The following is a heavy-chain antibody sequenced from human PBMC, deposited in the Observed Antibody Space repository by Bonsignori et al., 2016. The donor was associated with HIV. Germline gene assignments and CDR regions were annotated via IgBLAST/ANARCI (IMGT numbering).Heavy chain of an antibody. J-gene: IGHJ2*01. V-gene: IGHV4-30-2*01. CDR1: GGSISSGTYS. CDR2: FYQSGGT. D-gene: IGHD2-15*01. CDR3: ARVNSRGWRNWYFDL. Sequence: QLQLQESGSGLVRPSQTLSLTCAVSGGSISSGTYSWNWIRQPPGKGLEWIGYFYQSGGTYYNPSLMSRVTISVDRSKNQFSLTLSSVTAADTAVYYCARVNSRGWRNWYFDLWGRGTLVIVSS.